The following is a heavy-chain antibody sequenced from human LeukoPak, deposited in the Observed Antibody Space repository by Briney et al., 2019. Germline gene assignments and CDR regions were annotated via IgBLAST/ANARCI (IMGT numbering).Heavy chain of an antibody. CDR1: GGTFSSYA. Sequence: GASVKVSCKASGGTFSSYAISWVRQAPGQGLEWMGGIIPIFGTANYAQKFQGRVTITADESTSTAYMELSSLRSEDTAVYYCARDSEVSYGDYAPPSYDAFDIWGQGTMVTVSS. CDR2: IIPIFGTA. D-gene: IGHD4-17*01. J-gene: IGHJ3*02. CDR3: ARDSEVSYGDYAPPSYDAFDI. V-gene: IGHV1-69*13.